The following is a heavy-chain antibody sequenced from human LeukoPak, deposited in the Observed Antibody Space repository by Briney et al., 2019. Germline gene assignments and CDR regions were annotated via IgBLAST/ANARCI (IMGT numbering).Heavy chain of an antibody. CDR3: AKDSRYFQH. CDR1: GFTFSSYS. CDR2: IYSGGST. V-gene: IGHV3-53*01. J-gene: IGHJ1*01. Sequence: GGSLRLSCAASGFTFSSYSMNWVRQAPGKGLEWVSVIYSGGSTYYADSVKGRFTISRDNSKNTLYLQMNSLRAEDTAVYYCAKDSRYFQHWGQGTLVTVSS.